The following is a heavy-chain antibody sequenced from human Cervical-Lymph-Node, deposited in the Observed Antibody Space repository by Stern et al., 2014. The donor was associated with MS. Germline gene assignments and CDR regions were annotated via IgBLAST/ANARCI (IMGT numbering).Heavy chain of an antibody. CDR1: GFTFADYA. J-gene: IGHJ4*02. V-gene: IGHV3-9*01. CDR2: MSWTSGSI. Sequence: VQLLESGGGLVQPGMSLRLSCAASGFTFADYAMHWVRHAPGKGLEWVSGMSWTSGSIGYADSVKGRFTISRDNAKNSLYLQMNSLRTEDTAFYYCAKGSVGIAAPRNFDYWGQGTLVTVSS. D-gene: IGHD6-13*01. CDR3: AKGSVGIAAPRNFDY.